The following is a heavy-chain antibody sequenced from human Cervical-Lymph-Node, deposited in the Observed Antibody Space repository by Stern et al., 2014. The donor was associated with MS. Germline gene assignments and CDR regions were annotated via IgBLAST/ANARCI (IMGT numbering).Heavy chain of an antibody. CDR1: GGTFSQFP. Sequence: QVQLVQSGAEVTKPGSSAKVSCKASGGTFSQFPSSWVRQAPGQGLEWMGGIHPVFGTPTYAQEFRGSVTITADVSTSTVYMELSSLRSDDTAVYYCALSSETSDRWYSLGYDLWGQGTLVTVSS. J-gene: IGHJ5*02. CDR2: IHPVFGTP. D-gene: IGHD6-13*01. CDR3: ALSSETSDRWYSLGYDL. V-gene: IGHV1-69*01.